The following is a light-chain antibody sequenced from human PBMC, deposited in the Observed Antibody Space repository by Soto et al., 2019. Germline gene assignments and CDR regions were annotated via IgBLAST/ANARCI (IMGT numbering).Light chain of an antibody. V-gene: IGKV4-1*01. CDR2: WAS. J-gene: IGKJ5*01. CDR3: QQYNKWPIT. CDR1: QSVLYSSNNKNY. Sequence: DIVMTQSPDSLAVSLGERATINCKSSQSVLYSSNNKNYLVWYQQKPGQPPKLLIYWASTRESGVPDRFSGSGSGTDFTLTISSLQSEDSAFYYCQQYNKWPITFGQGTRLEI.